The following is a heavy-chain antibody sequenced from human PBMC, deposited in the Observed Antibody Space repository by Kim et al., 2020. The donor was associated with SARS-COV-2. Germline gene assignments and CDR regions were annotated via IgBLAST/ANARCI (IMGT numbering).Heavy chain of an antibody. D-gene: IGHD5-12*01. CDR3: ARDLAVGGYNSSFDY. J-gene: IGHJ4*02. CDR2: IYYSGST. V-gene: IGHV4-59*01. Sequence: SETLSLTCTVSGGSISSYYWSWIRQPPGKGLEWIGYIYYSGSTNYNPSLKSRVTISVDTSKNQFSLKLSSVTAADTAVYYCARDLAVGGYNSSFDYWGQGTLVTVSS. CDR1: GGSISSYY.